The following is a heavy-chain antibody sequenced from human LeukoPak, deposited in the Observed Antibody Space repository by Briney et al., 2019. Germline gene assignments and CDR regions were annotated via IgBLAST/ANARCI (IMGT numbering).Heavy chain of an antibody. CDR2: ISGSGGST. CDR1: GFTFSSYA. V-gene: IGHV3-23*01. Sequence: GGSLRLSCAASGFTFSSYAMSWVRQAPGKGLEWVSAISGSGGSTYYADSVKGRFTISRDNSKNTLYLRMNSLRAEDTAVYYCARDGPGGDYDILTGYYGPNAFDIWGQGTMVTVSS. D-gene: IGHD3-9*01. J-gene: IGHJ3*02. CDR3: ARDGPGGDYDILTGYYGPNAFDI.